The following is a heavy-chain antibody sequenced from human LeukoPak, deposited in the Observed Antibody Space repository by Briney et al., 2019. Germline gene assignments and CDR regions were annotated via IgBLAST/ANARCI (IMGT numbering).Heavy chain of an antibody. J-gene: IGHJ4*02. D-gene: IGHD5-12*01. CDR1: GFTFSSYG. CDR3: ARPYSGYGDFDY. CDR2: IKQDGSEK. V-gene: IGHV3-7*01. Sequence: GGSLRLSCAASGFTFSSYGMHWVRQAPGKGLEWVANIKQDGSEKYYVDSVKGRFTISRDNAKNSLYLQMNSLRAEDTAVYYCARPYSGYGDFDYWGQGTLVTVSS.